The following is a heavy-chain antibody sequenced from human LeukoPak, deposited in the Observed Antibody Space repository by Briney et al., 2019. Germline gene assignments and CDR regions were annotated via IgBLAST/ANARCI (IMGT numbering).Heavy chain of an antibody. Sequence: GGSLRLSCAASGFTFSDYHMSWIRQAPGKGLEWVSYISSSGSTIYYADSVKGRFTISRDNAKNSLYLQMNSLRAEDTAVYYCARVLMFGGSYTGFDYWGQGTLVTVSS. V-gene: IGHV3-11*01. CDR2: ISSSGSTI. CDR1: GFTFSDYH. CDR3: ARVLMFGGSYTGFDY. J-gene: IGHJ4*02. D-gene: IGHD1-26*01.